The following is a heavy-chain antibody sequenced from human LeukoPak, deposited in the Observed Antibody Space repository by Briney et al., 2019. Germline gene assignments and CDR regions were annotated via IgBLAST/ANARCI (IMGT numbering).Heavy chain of an antibody. CDR3: AKAGGYCSGGSCYPFVYMDV. CDR2: IRYDGYNQ. Sequence: GGSLRLSCAASGFTFSDYGMHWVRQAPGKGLEWVSFIRYDGYNQLYADSVKGRFTISRDNGKNTLYLQMNSLGPEDTAVYYCAKAGGYCSGGSCYPFVYMDVWGKGTTVTVSS. V-gene: IGHV3-30*02. J-gene: IGHJ6*03. CDR1: GFTFSDYG. D-gene: IGHD2-15*01.